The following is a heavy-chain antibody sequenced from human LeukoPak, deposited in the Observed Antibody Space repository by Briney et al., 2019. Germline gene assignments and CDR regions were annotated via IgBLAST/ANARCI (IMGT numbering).Heavy chain of an antibody. CDR3: AKGNWRYFDY. J-gene: IGHJ4*02. D-gene: IGHD1-1*01. Sequence: GGSLRLSCAASGFTFSTYVMSWVRQAPGRGLEWVSAISGSGGSTYYADSVKGRFTISRDNSKNTLYLQMNSLGADDTAVYYCAKGNWRYFDYWGQGTLVTVSS. CDR1: GFTFSTYV. V-gene: IGHV3-23*01. CDR2: ISGSGGST.